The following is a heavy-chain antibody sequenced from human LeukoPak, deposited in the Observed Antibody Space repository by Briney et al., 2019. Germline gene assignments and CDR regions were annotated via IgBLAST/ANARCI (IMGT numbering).Heavy chain of an antibody. D-gene: IGHD1-1*01. CDR1: GFTFDDYA. V-gene: IGHV3-9*01. J-gene: IGHJ4*02. Sequence: PGRSLRLSCAASGFTFDDYAMHWVRQAPGKGLEWGSGISWNSGSIGYAASVKVRFTISRDNAKNSLYLQMNSLRAEDTAVYYCARDVQPFDYWGQGTLVTVSS. CDR2: ISWNSGSI. CDR3: ARDVQPFDY.